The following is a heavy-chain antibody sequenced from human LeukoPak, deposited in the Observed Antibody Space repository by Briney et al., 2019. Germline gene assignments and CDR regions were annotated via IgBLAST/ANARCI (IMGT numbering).Heavy chain of an antibody. CDR3: ARRFFKKSYYMDV. Sequence: GGSLRLSCAASGFTFRSYGMHWVRQAPGKGLEWVAVIWHDGSNKYYADSVKGRFTISRDNAKNSLYLQMNSLRAEDTAVYYCARRFFKKSYYMDVWGKGTTVTVSS. CDR2: IWHDGSNK. CDR1: GFTFRSYG. V-gene: IGHV3-33*01. J-gene: IGHJ6*03. D-gene: IGHD3-3*01.